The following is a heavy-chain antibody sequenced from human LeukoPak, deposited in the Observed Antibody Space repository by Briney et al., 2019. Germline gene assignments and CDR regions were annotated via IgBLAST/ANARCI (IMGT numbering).Heavy chain of an antibody. D-gene: IGHD6-13*01. J-gene: IGHJ4*02. Sequence: GASVKVSCKTSGYTFTDYYIHWVRQAPGQGLEWMGWINPNSGGTNYAQRFQDRVTMARDTSISTAYMDLSSLRSDDTAIFYCARSLISSSWYRSDYWGQGSLVTVSS. CDR3: ARSLISSSWYRSDY. V-gene: IGHV1-2*02. CDR1: GYTFTDYY. CDR2: INPNSGGT.